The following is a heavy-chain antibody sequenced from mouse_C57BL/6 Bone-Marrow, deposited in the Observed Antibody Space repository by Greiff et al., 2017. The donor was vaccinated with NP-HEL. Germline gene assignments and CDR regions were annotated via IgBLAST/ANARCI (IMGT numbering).Heavy chain of an antibody. CDR3: SRVYYYGSSYGYFDY. D-gene: IGHD1-1*01. J-gene: IGHJ2*01. V-gene: IGHV1-82*01. Sequence: QVQLKQSGPELVKPGASVKISCKASGYAFSSSWMNWVKQRPGKGLEWIGRIYPGDGDTNYNGKFKGKATLTADKTSSTAYMQLSCLTSEDSAVYFCSRVYYYGSSYGYFDYWGQGTTLTVSS. CDR1: GYAFSSSW. CDR2: IYPGDGDT.